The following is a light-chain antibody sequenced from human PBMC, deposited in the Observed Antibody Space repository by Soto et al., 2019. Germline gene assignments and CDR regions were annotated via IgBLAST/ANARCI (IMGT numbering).Light chain of an antibody. CDR3: QQYGNSPRT. V-gene: IGKV3-20*01. CDR1: QRVASSY. Sequence: ETVLTQSPGTLSLSPGDRATLSCRASQRVASSYLALYQQKSGQAPRLLIYHDSTRATGVPDRFSGSGSGTDFTLTISRLEPEDFAVYYCQQYGNSPRTFGPGTKVNI. J-gene: IGKJ3*01. CDR2: HDS.